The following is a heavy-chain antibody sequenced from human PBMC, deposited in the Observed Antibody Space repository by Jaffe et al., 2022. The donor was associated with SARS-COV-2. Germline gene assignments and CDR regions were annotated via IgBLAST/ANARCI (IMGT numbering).Heavy chain of an antibody. D-gene: IGHD4-17*01. CDR2: IYWDDDK. J-gene: IGHJ4*02. CDR1: GFSLSTSGVG. V-gene: IGHV2-5*02. CDR3: AHFGPAAALNNYGDQH. Sequence: QITLKESGPTLVKPTQTLTLTCTFSGFSLSTSGVGVGWIRQPPGKALEWLALIYWDDDKRYSPSLKSRLTITKDTSKNQVVLTMTNMDPVDTATYYCAHFGPAAALNNYGDQHWGQGTLVTVSS.